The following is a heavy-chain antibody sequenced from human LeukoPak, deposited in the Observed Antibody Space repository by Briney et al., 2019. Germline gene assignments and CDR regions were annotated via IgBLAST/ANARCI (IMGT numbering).Heavy chain of an antibody. CDR2: VNPNNGAT. V-gene: IGHV1-2*06. D-gene: IGHD1-26*01. CDR1: GYTFTGYY. Sequence: ASVKVSCKASGYTFTGYYMHWVRQAPGQGLEWMGRVNPNNGATNYAQKLQGRVTITGDTSISTAYMELSSLRSDDTAVYYCTRESGSYHGNDYWGQGTLVTVSS. CDR3: TRESGSYHGNDY. J-gene: IGHJ4*02.